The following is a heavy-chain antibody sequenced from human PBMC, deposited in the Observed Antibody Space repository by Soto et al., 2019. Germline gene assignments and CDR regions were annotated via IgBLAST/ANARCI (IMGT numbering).Heavy chain of an antibody. CDR2: IIPIFGTA. J-gene: IGHJ6*02. CDR1: GGTFSSYA. Sequence: QMQLVQSGAEVKKPGSSVKVSCKASGGTFSSYAISWVRQAPGQGLEWMGGIIPIFGTANYAQKFQGRVTITADESTSTAYMELSSLRSEDTAVYYCASRGTPITMVRGVILPSYGMDVWGQGTTVTVSS. D-gene: IGHD3-10*01. CDR3: ASRGTPITMVRGVILPSYGMDV. V-gene: IGHV1-69*01.